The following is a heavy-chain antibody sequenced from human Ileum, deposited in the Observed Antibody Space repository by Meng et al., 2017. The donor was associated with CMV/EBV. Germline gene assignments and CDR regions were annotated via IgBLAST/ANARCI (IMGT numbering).Heavy chain of an antibody. J-gene: IGHJ5*02. CDR1: GGSISSYY. V-gene: IGHV4-59*01. CDR3: AKVGRFGELLGP. CDR2: NYYSGST. Sequence: GSLRLSCTVPGGSISSYYWSWIRQPPGKGLEWIGYNYYSGSTNYNPSLKSRVTISVDTSKNQFSLKLSSVTPADTAVYYCAKVGRFGELLGPWGQGTLVTVSS. D-gene: IGHD3-10*01.